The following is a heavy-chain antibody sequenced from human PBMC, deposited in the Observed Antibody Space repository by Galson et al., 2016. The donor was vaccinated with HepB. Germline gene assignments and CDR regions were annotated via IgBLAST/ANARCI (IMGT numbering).Heavy chain of an antibody. CDR2: ISGNGDSI. CDR1: GFTFSGYA. D-gene: IGHD3-3*01. V-gene: IGHV3-23*01. J-gene: IGHJ4*02. Sequence: SLRLSCAASGFTFSGYAMSWVRQAPGKGLEWVSAISGNGDSIYYADSVRGRFTISRDNSKNTLFLQINSLRAEDTAVFYCAKDVHYDFWSALHNYVEYWGQGTLVTVSS. CDR3: AKDVHYDFWSALHNYVEY.